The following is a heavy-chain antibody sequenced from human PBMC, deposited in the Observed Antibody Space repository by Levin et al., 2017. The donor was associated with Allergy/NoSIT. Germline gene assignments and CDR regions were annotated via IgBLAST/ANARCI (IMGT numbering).Heavy chain of an antibody. CDR3: ARRYCSGDICYSDSFYFDY. Sequence: ASVKVSCKASGYTFTSYDINWVRQATGQGLEWMGWMNPNSGNTGYAQKFQGRVTMTRNTSISTAYMELSSLRSEDTAFYYCARRYCSGDICYSDSFYFDYWGQGTLVTVSS. J-gene: IGHJ4*02. V-gene: IGHV1-8*01. CDR2: MNPNSGNT. D-gene: IGHD2-15*01. CDR1: GYTFTSYD.